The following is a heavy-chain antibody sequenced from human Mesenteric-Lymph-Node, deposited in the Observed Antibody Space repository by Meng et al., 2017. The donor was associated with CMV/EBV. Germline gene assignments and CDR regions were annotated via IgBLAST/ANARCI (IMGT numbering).Heavy chain of an antibody. CDR1: GFTFTRYT. D-gene: IGHD2-8*01. CDR2: ISGSSDYT. Sequence: GESLKISCAASGFTFTRYTMNWVRQAPGKGLEWVSSISGSSDYTHYTDLVKGRFTISRDNAQRSVYLQMDSLRVEDTAVYYCSRSPRGNGASFWGQGTLVTVSS. V-gene: IGHV3-21*01. CDR3: SRSPRGNGASF. J-gene: IGHJ4*02.